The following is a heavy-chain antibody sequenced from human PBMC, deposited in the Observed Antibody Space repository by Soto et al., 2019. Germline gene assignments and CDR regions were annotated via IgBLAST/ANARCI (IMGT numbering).Heavy chain of an antibody. J-gene: IGHJ3*02. Sequence: ASVKVSCKASGYTFTSYAMHWVRQAPGQRLEWMGWVNAGNGNTKYSQKFQGRVTITRDTSASTAYMELSSLRSEDTAVYYCARVIHYYDNSGYHDAFDIWGRGTMVTVSS. CDR1: GYTFTSYA. V-gene: IGHV1-3*01. CDR2: VNAGNGNT. CDR3: ARVIHYYDNSGYHDAFDI. D-gene: IGHD3-22*01.